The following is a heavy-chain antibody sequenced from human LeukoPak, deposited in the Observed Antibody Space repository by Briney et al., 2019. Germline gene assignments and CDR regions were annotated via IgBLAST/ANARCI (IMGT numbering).Heavy chain of an antibody. CDR3: ARLSTYDSLKMEPLHWYFDL. V-gene: IGHV4-39*01. CDR1: GGSISSSSYY. CDR2: IYYSGST. J-gene: IGHJ2*01. Sequence: SETLSLTCTVSGGSISSSSYYWGWIRQPPGKGLEWIGSIYYSGSTYYNPSLKSRVTISVDTSKNQFSLKLSSVTAADTAVYYCARLSTYDSLKMEPLHWYFDLWGRGTLVTVSS. D-gene: IGHD3-3*01.